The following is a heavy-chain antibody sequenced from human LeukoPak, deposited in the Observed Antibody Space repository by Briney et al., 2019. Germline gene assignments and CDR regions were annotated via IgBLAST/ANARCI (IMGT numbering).Heavy chain of an antibody. V-gene: IGHV3-21*04. D-gene: IGHD2-2*01. CDR1: GFTFSSYS. J-gene: IGHJ6*02. CDR2: ISSTSSYI. Sequence: GGSLRLSCAASGFTFSSYSMNWVRQAPGKGLEWVSSISSTSSYIYYADSVKGRFTISRDNAKNSLFLQMNSLRAEDTAVYYCAKTSWVVVDGMDVWGQGTTVTVSS. CDR3: AKTSWVVVDGMDV.